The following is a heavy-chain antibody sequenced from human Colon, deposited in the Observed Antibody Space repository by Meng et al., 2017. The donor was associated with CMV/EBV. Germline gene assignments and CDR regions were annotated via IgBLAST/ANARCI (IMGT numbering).Heavy chain of an antibody. Sequence: ASVKVSCKASGYTFTGYYIHWVRQAPGQGLEWMGWTNPKSGATNYAQKFLGRVTMTRDTSTTTAYMELSGLRSDDSAMYYCARDHDDYDLLTGYYGHQFYDMDVWGQGTLVTVSS. J-gene: IGHJ4*02. CDR2: TNPKSGAT. CDR1: GYTFTGYY. V-gene: IGHV1-2*02. CDR3: ARDHDDYDLLTGYYGHQFYDMDV. D-gene: IGHD3-9*01.